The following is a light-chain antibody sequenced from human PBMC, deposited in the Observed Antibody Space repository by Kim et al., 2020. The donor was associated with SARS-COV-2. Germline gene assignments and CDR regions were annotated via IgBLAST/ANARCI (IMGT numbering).Light chain of an antibody. V-gene: IGKV1-5*03. CDR2: KAS. CDR3: QQYNSYWT. CDR1: QSISSW. Sequence: SASVGDRVTITCRASQSISSWFAWYQQKPGKAPKLLIYKASSLESVVPSRFSGSGSGTEFTLTISSLQPDDFATYYYQQYNSYWTFGQGTKVDIK. J-gene: IGKJ1*01.